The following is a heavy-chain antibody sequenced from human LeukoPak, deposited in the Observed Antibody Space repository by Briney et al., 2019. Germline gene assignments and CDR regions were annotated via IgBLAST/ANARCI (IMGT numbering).Heavy chain of an antibody. D-gene: IGHD3-16*01. Sequence: GSLRLSCAASGFTFSSYSINWVRQAPGKGLEWVSSISSSSSYIYYADSVKGRFTISRDNAKNSLYLQMNSLRAEDTAVYYCARDWGYYYYYGMDVWGQGTTVTVSS. CDR1: GFTFSSYS. J-gene: IGHJ6*02. CDR3: ARDWGYYYYYGMDV. V-gene: IGHV3-21*01. CDR2: ISSSSSYI.